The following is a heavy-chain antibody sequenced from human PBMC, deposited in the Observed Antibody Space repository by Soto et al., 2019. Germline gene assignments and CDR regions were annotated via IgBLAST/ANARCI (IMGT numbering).Heavy chain of an antibody. CDR1: GFSLSTSGVG. J-gene: IGHJ4*02. Sequence: SGPTLVNPTQTLTLTCTFSGFSLSTSGVGVGWIRQPPGKALEWLALIYWNDDKRYSPSLKSRLTIAKDTSKNQVVLNMTNMDPVDTATYFCERNPRYSDYVDYWGQGTLDIVSS. CDR3: ERNPRYSDYVDY. D-gene: IGHD4-4*01. V-gene: IGHV2-5*01. CDR2: IYWNDDK.